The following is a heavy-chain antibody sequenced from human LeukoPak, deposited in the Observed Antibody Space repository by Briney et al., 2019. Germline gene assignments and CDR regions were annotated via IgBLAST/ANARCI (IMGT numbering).Heavy chain of an antibody. D-gene: IGHD6-13*01. Sequence: GGSLKISCKGSGYSFTSYWISWVRQMPGKGLEWMGRIDPSDSYTNYSPSFQGHVTISADKSISTAYLQWSSLKASDTAMYYCARHRYSSSQDAFDIWGQGTMVTVSS. CDR2: IDPSDSYT. CDR1: GYSFTSYW. J-gene: IGHJ3*02. V-gene: IGHV5-10-1*01. CDR3: ARHRYSSSQDAFDI.